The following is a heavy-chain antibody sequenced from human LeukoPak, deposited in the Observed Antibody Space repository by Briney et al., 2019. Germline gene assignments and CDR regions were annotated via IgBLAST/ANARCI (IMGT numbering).Heavy chain of an antibody. D-gene: IGHD3-10*01. CDR1: GFTFDDYG. V-gene: IGHV3-20*04. J-gene: IGHJ4*02. CDR3: AKDWDYYGSGSYSDY. CDR2: INWNGGST. Sequence: SGGSLRLSCAASGFTFDDYGMSWVRQAPGKGLEWVSGINWNGGSTGYADSVKGRFTISRDNAKNSLYLQMNSLRAEDTAVYYCAKDWDYYGSGSYSDYWGQGTLVTVSS.